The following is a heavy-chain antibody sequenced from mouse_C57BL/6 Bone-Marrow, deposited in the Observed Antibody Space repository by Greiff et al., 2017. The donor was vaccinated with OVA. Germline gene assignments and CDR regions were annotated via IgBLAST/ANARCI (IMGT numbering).Heavy chain of an antibody. CDR1: GFTFTGYY. D-gene: IGHD1-1*01. CDR3: ARSYVNFDV. Sequence: EVKVVESGGGLVQPGGSLSLSCAASGFTFTGYYMSWVRQPPGKALEWLGFIRNTANGYTTEYSASVKGRFTISRDNSQSILYLQMNALGAEDGATYYCARSYVNFDVWGTGTTVTVSS. CDR2: IRNTANGYTT. V-gene: IGHV7-3*01. J-gene: IGHJ1*03.